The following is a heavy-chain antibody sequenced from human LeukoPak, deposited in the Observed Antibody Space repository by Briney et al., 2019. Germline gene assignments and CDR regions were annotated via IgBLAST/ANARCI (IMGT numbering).Heavy chain of an antibody. V-gene: IGHV3-74*01. CDR2: INNDASST. CDR1: GFTFSSYW. J-gene: IGHJ3*02. D-gene: IGHD2-21*02. Sequence: GGSLRLSCAASGFTFSSYWMHWVRQAPGEGLVWVSRINNDASSTSYADSVKGRFTISRDNAKNTLYLQMNSQRAGDTAVYYCASLVVTDNWAFDIWGQGTMVFVSS. CDR3: ASLVVTDNWAFDI.